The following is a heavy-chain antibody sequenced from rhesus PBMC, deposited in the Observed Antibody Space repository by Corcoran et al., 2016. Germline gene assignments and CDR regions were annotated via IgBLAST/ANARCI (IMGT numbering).Heavy chain of an antibody. CDR2: ITPSNSKT. CDR1: GSTFTSYY. CDR3: TRGVAGTQYYFDF. V-gene: IGHV1-200*01. Sequence: QVQLVQSGAEVKKPGTSVKLSCKASGSTFTSYYIKCVRQAPGNGLEWMGWITPSNSKTGYAQKFQGRVTMTRDTSTPTAYMELNSLRSEDTAVYYCTRGVAGTQYYFDFWGQGVLVTVSS. J-gene: IGHJ4*01. D-gene: IGHD1-20*01.